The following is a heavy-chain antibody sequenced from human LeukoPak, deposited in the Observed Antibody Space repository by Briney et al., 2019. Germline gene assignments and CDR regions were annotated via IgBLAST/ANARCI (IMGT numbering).Heavy chain of an antibody. V-gene: IGHV1-69*04. Sequence: ASVKVSCKAYGYTFMSHGISWVRQAPGQGLEWMGRIIPILGIANYAQKFQGRVTITADKSTSTAYMELSSLRSEDTAVYYCARLAGAGTFYFDYWGQGTLVTVSS. CDR1: GYTFMSHG. D-gene: IGHD6-13*01. CDR2: IIPILGIA. CDR3: ARLAGAGTFYFDY. J-gene: IGHJ4*02.